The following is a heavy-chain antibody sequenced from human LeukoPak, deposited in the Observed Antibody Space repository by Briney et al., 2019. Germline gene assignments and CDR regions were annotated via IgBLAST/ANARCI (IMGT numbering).Heavy chain of an antibody. CDR1: GYTFTSYA. D-gene: IGHD3-9*01. V-gene: IGHV7-4-1*02. Sequence: GASVKVSCKASGYTFTSYAMNWVRQAPGQGLEWMGWINTNTGNPTYAQGFTGRFVSSLDTSVSTAYLQISSLKAEDTAVYYCAIGRMYYDILTGLYRVYYFDYWGQGTLVTVSS. CDR2: INTNTGNP. J-gene: IGHJ4*02. CDR3: AIGRMYYDILTGLYRVYYFDY.